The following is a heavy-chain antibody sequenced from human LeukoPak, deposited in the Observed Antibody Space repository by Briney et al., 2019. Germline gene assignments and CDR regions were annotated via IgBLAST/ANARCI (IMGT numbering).Heavy chain of an antibody. V-gene: IGHV4-34*01. Sequence: SETLSLTCAVYGGSYSGYYWSWIRQPPGKGLEWIGEINHSGSTNYNPSLKSRVTISVDTSKNQFSLKLSSVTAADTAVYYCARVMRDGGYYYYGMDVWGQGTTVTVSS. J-gene: IGHJ6*02. CDR2: INHSGST. CDR3: ARVMRDGGYYYYGMDV. CDR1: GGSYSGYY.